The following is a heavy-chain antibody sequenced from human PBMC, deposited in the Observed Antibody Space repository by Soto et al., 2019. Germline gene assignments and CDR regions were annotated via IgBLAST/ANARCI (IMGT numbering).Heavy chain of an antibody. J-gene: IGHJ6*02. CDR1: GFTFSSYA. Sequence: PGGSLRLSCAASGFTFSSYAMHWVRQAPGKGLEWVAVISYDGSNKYYADSVKGRFTISRDNSKNTLYLQMNSLRAEDTAVYYCARGQLLLWFRELQDNYYYGMDLWGQGTTVTVSS. CDR2: ISYDGSNK. D-gene: IGHD3-10*01. V-gene: IGHV3-30-3*01. CDR3: ARGQLLLWFRELQDNYYYGMDL.